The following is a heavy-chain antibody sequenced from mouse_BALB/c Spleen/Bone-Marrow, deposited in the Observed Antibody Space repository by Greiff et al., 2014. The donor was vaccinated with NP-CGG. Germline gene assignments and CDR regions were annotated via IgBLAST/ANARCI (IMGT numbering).Heavy chain of an antibody. V-gene: IGHV2-9*02. Sequence: QVQLKESGPGLVAPSQSLSITCTVSGFSLTSYGVHWVRQPPGKGVEWLGVIWAGGSTNYNSALMSRLSISKDNSKSQVFLKMNSLQTDDTAMYYCARVHLWYFDVWGAGTTVTVSS. J-gene: IGHJ1*01. CDR1: GFSLTSYG. CDR2: IWAGGST. CDR3: ARVHLWYFDV.